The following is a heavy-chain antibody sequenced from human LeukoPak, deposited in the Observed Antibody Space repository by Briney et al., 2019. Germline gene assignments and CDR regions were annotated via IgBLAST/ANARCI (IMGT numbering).Heavy chain of an antibody. Sequence: GGSLRLSCAASGFTFSSYAMSWVRQAPGKGLEWVSAISGSGGSTYYADPVKGRFTISRDNSKNTLYLQMNSLRAEDTAVYYCAMQPMVRGVIMDVWGKGTTVTVSS. CDR1: GFTFSSYA. CDR2: ISGSGGST. J-gene: IGHJ6*03. D-gene: IGHD3-10*01. V-gene: IGHV3-23*01. CDR3: AMQPMVRGVIMDV.